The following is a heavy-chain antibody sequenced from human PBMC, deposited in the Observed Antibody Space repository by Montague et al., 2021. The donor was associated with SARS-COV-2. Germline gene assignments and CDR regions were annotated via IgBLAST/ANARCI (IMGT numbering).Heavy chain of an antibody. V-gene: IGHV3-30*04. CDR2: ISYDGSNK. D-gene: IGHD3-16*02. CDR3: ARDNYDYVWGSYRYIY. J-gene: IGHJ4*02. Sequence: SLRLSCAASGFTFSSYAMHWVRQAPGKGLEWVAAISYDGSNKYYADSVKGRFTISRDNSKNTLYLQMNSLRAEDTAVYYCARDNYDYVWGSYRYIYWGQGTLVTVSS. CDR1: GFTFSSYA.